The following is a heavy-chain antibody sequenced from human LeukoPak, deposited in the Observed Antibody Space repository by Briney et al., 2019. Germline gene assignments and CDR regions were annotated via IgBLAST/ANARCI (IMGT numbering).Heavy chain of an antibody. V-gene: IGHV3-53*04. CDR2: IYSGGTT. J-gene: IGHJ4*02. CDR1: GFMFSSYW. Sequence: PGGSLRLSCVASGFMFSSYWMTWVRQAPGKGLEWVSTIYSGGTTYYADSVMGRFTISRHNSRNTLYLQMNSLRAEDTAVYYCARVDTVMAYYFDLWGQGTLVTVSS. D-gene: IGHD5-18*01. CDR3: ARVDTVMAYYFDL.